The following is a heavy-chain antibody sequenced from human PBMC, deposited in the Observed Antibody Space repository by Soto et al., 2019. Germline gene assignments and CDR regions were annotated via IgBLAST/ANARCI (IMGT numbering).Heavy chain of an antibody. J-gene: IGHJ6*02. D-gene: IGHD1-26*01. CDR1: GFTFSSYG. Sequence: GGSLRLSCAASGFTFSSYGMHWVRQAPGKGLEWVAVISYDGSNKYYADSVEGRFTISRDNSKNTLYLQMNSLRAEDTAVYYCAKDLSGSYYTPHTRYYYYYGMDVWGQGTTVTVSS. CDR3: AKDLSGSYYTPHTRYYYYYGMDV. CDR2: ISYDGSNK. V-gene: IGHV3-30*18.